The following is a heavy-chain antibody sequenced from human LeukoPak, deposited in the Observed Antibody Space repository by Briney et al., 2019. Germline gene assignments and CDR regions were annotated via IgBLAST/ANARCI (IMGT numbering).Heavy chain of an antibody. Sequence: PGGSLRLSCSGSGFTFSRYGMNWVRQAPGKGLEYVAAISQNGGNKNYVDSVKGRFTISRDNSKNTLYLQMNSLRVEDTAVYFCVKDLSDRDVDYWGQGTLVTVSS. D-gene: IGHD2-21*02. CDR2: ISQNGGNK. CDR3: VKDLSDRDVDY. J-gene: IGHJ4*02. V-gene: IGHV3-64*03. CDR1: GFTFSRYG.